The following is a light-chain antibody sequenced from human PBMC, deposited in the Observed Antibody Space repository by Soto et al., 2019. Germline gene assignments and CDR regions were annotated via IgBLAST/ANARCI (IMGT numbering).Light chain of an antibody. CDR1: QSINTD. CDR3: QQTYSIPHT. Sequence: DIQMTQSPSSLSASVGDRASITCRASQSINTDLNWYQKKPGKAPKLLIYAASTLQRGVPSRFSGSGSGTDFTLTISSLQPEDFATYYCQQTYSIPHTFGQGTNMDIK. V-gene: IGKV1-39*01. J-gene: IGKJ2*01. CDR2: AAS.